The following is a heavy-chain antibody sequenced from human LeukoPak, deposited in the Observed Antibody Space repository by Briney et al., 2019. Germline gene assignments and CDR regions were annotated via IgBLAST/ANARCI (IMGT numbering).Heavy chain of an antibody. J-gene: IGHJ6*03. CDR2: ISYDGSNK. V-gene: IGHV3-30*03. CDR1: GFTFSSYG. D-gene: IGHD6-13*01. CDR3: ARAPPLGSTWYDSYMDV. Sequence: GGSLRLPCAASGFTFSSYGMHWVRQAPGKGLEWVAVISYDGSNKYYADSVKGRFTISRDNSKNTLYLQMNSLRAEDTAVYYCARAPPLGSTWYDSYMDVWGKGTTVTVSS.